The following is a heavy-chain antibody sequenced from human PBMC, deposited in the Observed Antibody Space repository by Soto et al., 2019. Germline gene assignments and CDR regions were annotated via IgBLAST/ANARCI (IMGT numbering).Heavy chain of an antibody. Sequence: SETLCLPCAVSGGSFSGYYWSWIRQPPGKGLEWIGEINHSGSTNYILSLKSRVTISVDTSKNQFSLNLRSVTAADTAVHYCGRGRGWNASSAPFDDWGESRLVTV. J-gene: IGHJ1*01. D-gene: IGHD1-1*01. CDR3: GRGRGWNASSAPFDD. V-gene: IGHV4-34*01. CDR1: GGSFSGYY. CDR2: INHSGST.